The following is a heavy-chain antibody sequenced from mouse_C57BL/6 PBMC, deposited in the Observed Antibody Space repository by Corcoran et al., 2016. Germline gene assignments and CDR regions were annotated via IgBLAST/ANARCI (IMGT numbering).Heavy chain of an antibody. CDR2: INTYSGVP. Sequence: QHQLVPSGPALEKHRGTDKISCGASGYTFTTYGMSWVKQAPGKGLKWMGWINTYSGVPAYADDFKGRFAFSLDNSASTANLQINNLKNEDTATYYCARDEAFITTVVAPSYWYLDVGGTGTTVTASA. CDR1: GYTFTTYG. V-gene: IGHV9-3*01. J-gene: IGHJ1*03. D-gene: IGHD1-1*01. CDR3: ARDEAFITTVVAPSYWYLDV.